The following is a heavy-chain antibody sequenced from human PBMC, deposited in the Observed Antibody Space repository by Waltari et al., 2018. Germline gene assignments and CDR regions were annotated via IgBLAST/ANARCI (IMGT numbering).Heavy chain of an antibody. J-gene: IGHJ4*02. Sequence: VHLLQSGAEVKEPGSSVKVSCKVSGGTFNNSGISWVRQAPGQGLEWMGGVIPVLGAANYAQKCQGRVTISADESSGTAYMEMSSLRSGDTAIYFCAFDTSGSEDYFDFRGQGTLVTVSS. V-gene: IGHV1-69*01. CDR1: GGTFNNSG. D-gene: IGHD3-10*01. CDR2: VIPVLGAA. CDR3: AFDTSGSEDYFDF.